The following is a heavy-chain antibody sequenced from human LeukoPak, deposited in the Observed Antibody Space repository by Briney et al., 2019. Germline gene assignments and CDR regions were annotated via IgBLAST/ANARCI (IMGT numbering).Heavy chain of an antibody. CDR1: GGSISSYY. J-gene: IGHJ6*03. Sequence: SETLSLTCTVSGGSISSYYWSWIRQPPGKGLEWIGYIYYSGSTNYNPSLKSRVTISVDTSKNQFSLKLSSVTAADTAVYYCARYSNYYYYYMDVWGKGTTVTVSS. CDR3: ARYSNYYYYYMDV. CDR2: IYYSGST. V-gene: IGHV4-59*12. D-gene: IGHD4-11*01.